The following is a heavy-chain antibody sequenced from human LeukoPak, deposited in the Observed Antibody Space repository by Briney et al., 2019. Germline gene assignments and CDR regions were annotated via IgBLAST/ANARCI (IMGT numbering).Heavy chain of an antibody. V-gene: IGHV4-59*01. CDR2: IYYSGST. J-gene: IGHJ4*02. CDR3: ARDGGEGGATFDY. Sequence: PSETLSLTCTVSGGSIGSYYWSWIRQPPGKGLEWIGYIYYSGSTNYNPSLKSRVTISVDTSKNQFSLKLSSVTAADTAVYYCARDGGEGGATFDYWGQGTLVTVSS. CDR1: GGSIGSYY. D-gene: IGHD1-26*01.